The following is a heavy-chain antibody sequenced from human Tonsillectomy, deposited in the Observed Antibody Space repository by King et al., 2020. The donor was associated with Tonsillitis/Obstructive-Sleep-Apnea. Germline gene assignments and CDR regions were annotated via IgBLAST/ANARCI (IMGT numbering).Heavy chain of an antibody. D-gene: IGHD4-23*01. CDR1: GFTFSSYS. J-gene: IGHJ4*02. V-gene: IGHV3-21*01. CDR3: ARVYGGNQRGYFDF. Sequence: VQLVESGGGLVKTGGSLRLSYAASGFTFSSYSMKWVRQAPGKGLEWISSISSSSSYIYYADSVKGRFTISRDNAKNSLYLQMNSLRAEDTAVYYCARVYGGNQRGYFDFWGQGTLATVSS. CDR2: ISSSSSYI.